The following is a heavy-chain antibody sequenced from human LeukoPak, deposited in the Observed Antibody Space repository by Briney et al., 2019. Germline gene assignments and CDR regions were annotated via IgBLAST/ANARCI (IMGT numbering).Heavy chain of an antibody. CDR2: ITSRGSYI. V-gene: IGHV3-21*01. J-gene: IGHJ5*02. CDR1: GFTFSRYS. CDR3: ARGSRVGAPGSWFDP. D-gene: IGHD2-15*01. Sequence: GGSLRLSCAASGFTFSRYSMNWVRQAPGKGLEWVSSITSRGSYIYYADSVKGRFTISRDNAKNTLYLQMNSLRAEDTAVYYCARGSRVGAPGSWFDPWGQGTLVTVSA.